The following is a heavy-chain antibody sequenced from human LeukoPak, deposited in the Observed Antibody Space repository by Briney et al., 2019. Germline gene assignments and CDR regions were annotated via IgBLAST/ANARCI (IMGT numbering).Heavy chain of an antibody. D-gene: IGHD2-21*01. CDR2: TSGYNGNT. J-gene: IGHJ3*02. V-gene: IGHV1-18*01. CDR1: GYTFTKYG. CDR3: ARQSVISSRSPDDAFDI. Sequence: ASVKVSCKASGYTFTKYGISWVRQAPGQGLEWIGWTSGYNGNTNYIQRLQGRVTMTTDTSTSTAYMELRSLRSDDAAVYYCARQSVISSRSPDDAFDIWGQGTMVTVSS.